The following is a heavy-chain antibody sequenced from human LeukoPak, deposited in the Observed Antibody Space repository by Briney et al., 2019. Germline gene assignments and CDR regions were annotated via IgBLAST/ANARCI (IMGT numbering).Heavy chain of an antibody. Sequence: PSETLSLTCTVSGGSISSSTYYWGWIRQPPGKGLEWLGTVYYTGSSYYNPSLKSRVTLSVDTSKNQFSLNLSSVTAADTAVYYCGSWARGSVDYWGQGTLVTVSS. V-gene: IGHV4-39*07. D-gene: IGHD3-16*01. CDR3: GSWARGSVDY. CDR2: VYYTGSS. J-gene: IGHJ4*02. CDR1: GGSISSSTYY.